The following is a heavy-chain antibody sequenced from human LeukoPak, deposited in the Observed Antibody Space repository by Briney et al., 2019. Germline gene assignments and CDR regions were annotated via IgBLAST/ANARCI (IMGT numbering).Heavy chain of an antibody. CDR2: INPSGGST. CDR3: ASTPTTAMAPTHFDY. J-gene: IGHJ4*02. D-gene: IGHD5-18*01. V-gene: IGHV1-46*01. CDR1: GYTFTSYY. Sequence: ASVKVSCKASGYTFTSYYMHWVRQAPGQGLEWVGIINPSGGSTSYAQKFQGRVTMTRDTSTSTVYMELSSLRSEDTAVYYCASTPTTAMAPTHFDYWGQGTLVTVSS.